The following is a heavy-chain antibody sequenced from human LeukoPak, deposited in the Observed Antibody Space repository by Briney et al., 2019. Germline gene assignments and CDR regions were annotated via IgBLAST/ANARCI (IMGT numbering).Heavy chain of an antibody. V-gene: IGHV1-18*01. CDR3: ARAQGIHSSGWNDY. CDR2: ISAYNGNT. CDR1: GYTFTSYG. J-gene: IGHJ4*02. D-gene: IGHD6-19*01. Sequence: GAPVKVSCKASGYTFTSYGISWVRQAPGQGLEWMGWISAYNGNTNYAQKLQGRVTMTTDTSTSTAYMELRSLRSDDTAVYYCARAQGIHSSGWNDYWGQGTLVTVSS.